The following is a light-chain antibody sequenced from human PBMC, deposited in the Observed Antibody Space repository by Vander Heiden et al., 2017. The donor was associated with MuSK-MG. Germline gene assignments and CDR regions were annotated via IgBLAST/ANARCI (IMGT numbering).Light chain of an antibody. CDR2: LDS. V-gene: IGLV3-1*01. CDR3: QAWDSSTSGV. Sequence: SYELTKPPSVSVSPGPPASITWPGTTLGDNSACWYQPKPGQSPVLVIYLDSKRPSVIPDRFSGSTSGNTATLTISGTQAMDDADYYCQAWDSSTSGVFGGGTKLTVL. CDR1: TLGDNS. J-gene: IGLJ2*01.